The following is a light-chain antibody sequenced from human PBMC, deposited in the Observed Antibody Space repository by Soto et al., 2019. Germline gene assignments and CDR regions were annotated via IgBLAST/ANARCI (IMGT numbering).Light chain of an antibody. Sequence: IQLTQSPSSLSASVGDRVTITCRASQGISSYLDWQQQEPGNAPKLLIYAASTWQSGVTSKFSGIGSGTDFTVSISNQHTEDFATYSCQRLGSYPITFSQGKRREIK. CDR2: AAS. CDR3: QRLGSYPIT. J-gene: IGKJ5*01. V-gene: IGKV1-9*01. CDR1: QGISSY.